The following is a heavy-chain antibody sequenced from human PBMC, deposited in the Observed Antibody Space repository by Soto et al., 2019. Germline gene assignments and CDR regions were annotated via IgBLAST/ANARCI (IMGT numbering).Heavy chain of an antibody. D-gene: IGHD4-17*01. J-gene: IGHJ6*03. Sequence: ASVKVSCKASGYTFTSYDINWVRQATGQGLEWMGWMNPNSGNTGYAQKFQGRVTMTRNTSISTAYMELSSLRSEDTAVYYCARGLRQSRRGYYYYYMDVWGKGTTATVSS. CDR3: ARGLRQSRRGYYYYYMDV. CDR2: MNPNSGNT. V-gene: IGHV1-8*01. CDR1: GYTFTSYD.